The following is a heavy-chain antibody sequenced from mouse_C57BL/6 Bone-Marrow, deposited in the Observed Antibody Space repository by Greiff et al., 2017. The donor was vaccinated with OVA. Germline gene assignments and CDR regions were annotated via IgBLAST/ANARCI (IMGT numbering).Heavy chain of an antibody. J-gene: IGHJ1*03. V-gene: IGHV1-59*01. D-gene: IGHD1-1*01. CDR3: AREGYDYYGWYFDV. Sequence: VQLQQPGAELVRPGTSVKLSCKASGYPFTSYWMPGVKQRPGQGLEWTGVIDPSDSYTNYNQKFKGKATLTVDTSSSTAYMQLSSLTSEDSAVYYCAREGYDYYGWYFDVWGTGTTVTVSS. CDR1: GYPFTSYW. CDR2: IDPSDSYT.